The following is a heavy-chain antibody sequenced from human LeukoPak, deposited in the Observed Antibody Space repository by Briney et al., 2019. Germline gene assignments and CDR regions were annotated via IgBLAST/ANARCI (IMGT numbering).Heavy chain of an antibody. CDR3: ARGEEEGRITMVRGVEDLHY. CDR1: GFTFSSYW. V-gene: IGHV3-7*04. D-gene: IGHD3-10*01. CDR2: IKQDGSEK. Sequence: GGSLRLSCAASGFTFSSYWMSWVRQAPGKGLEWVANIKQDGSEKYYVDSVKGRFTISRDNAKNSLYLQMNSLRAEDTAVYYCARGEEEGRITMVRGVEDLHYWGQGTLVTVSS. J-gene: IGHJ4*02.